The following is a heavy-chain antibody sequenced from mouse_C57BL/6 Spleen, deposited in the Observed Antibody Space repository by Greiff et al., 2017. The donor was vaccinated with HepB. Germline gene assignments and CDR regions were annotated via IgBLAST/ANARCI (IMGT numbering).Heavy chain of an antibody. V-gene: IGHV5-4*01. CDR2: ISDGGSYT. CDR3: ARESDYGNYYAMDY. Sequence: DVKLVESGGGLVKPGGSLKLSCAASGFTFSSYAMSWVRQTPEKRLEWVATISDGGSYTYYPDNVKGRFTISRDNAKNNLYLQMSHLKSEDTAMYYCARESDYGNYYAMDYWGQGTSVTVSS. J-gene: IGHJ4*01. CDR1: GFTFSSYA. D-gene: IGHD2-1*01.